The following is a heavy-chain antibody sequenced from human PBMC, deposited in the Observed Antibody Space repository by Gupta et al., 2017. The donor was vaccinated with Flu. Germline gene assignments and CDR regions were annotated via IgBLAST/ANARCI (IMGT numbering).Heavy chain of an antibody. CDR3: AAAHRGDWYWLGP. Sequence: QVQLVQSGAEVKKPAASVKVSCTASGYTLTSYGISGVRQGPGQGLEWMGWISAYNGKTNYAQKLQGRVTMTTDTATSSAYMELRSMRYDDAAVYYYAAAHRGDWYWLGPWGQGTLVTVSS. V-gene: IGHV1-18*01. CDR1: GYTLTSYG. CDR2: ISAYNGKT. D-gene: IGHD3-9*01. J-gene: IGHJ5*02.